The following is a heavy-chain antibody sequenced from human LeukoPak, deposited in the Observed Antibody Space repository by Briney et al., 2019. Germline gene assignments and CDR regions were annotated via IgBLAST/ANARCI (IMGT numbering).Heavy chain of an antibody. D-gene: IGHD2/OR15-2a*01. CDR2: IKQDGSER. CDR1: GFTLSSYW. Sequence: GGSLRLSCAASGFTLSSYWMTWVRQAPGKGLEWVANIKQDGSERYYVDSVKGRFTISRDNAKNSLYLEMSSLRAEDTAVYYCGRDRSRVYVWGQGTLVTVSS. CDR3: GRDRSRVYV. V-gene: IGHV3-7*01. J-gene: IGHJ4*02.